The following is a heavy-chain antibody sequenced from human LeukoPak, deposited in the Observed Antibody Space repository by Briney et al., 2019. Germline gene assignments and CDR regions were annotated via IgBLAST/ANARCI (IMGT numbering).Heavy chain of an antibody. Sequence: PSETLSLTCTVSGYSISSGFYWGWIRQPPGKGLEWIGNMYHSGSTYHNPSLKSRVTISLDTSKNQFSLKLSSVTGADTAVYYCARDGGAGTDYWGQGTLVTVSS. CDR3: ARDGGAGTDY. V-gene: IGHV4-38-2*02. CDR1: GYSISSGFY. D-gene: IGHD6-13*01. CDR2: MYHSGST. J-gene: IGHJ4*02.